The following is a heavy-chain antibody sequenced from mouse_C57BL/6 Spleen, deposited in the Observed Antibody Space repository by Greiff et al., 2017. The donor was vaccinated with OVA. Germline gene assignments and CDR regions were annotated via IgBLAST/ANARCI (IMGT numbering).Heavy chain of an antibody. CDR3: ARKVYYDYDGYAMDY. Sequence: QVQLKQPGAELVRPGSSVKLSCKASGYTFTSYWMHWVKQRPIQGLEWIGNIDPSDSETHYNQKFKDKATLTVDKSSSTAYMQLSSLTSEDSAVYYCARKVYYDYDGYAMDYWGQGTSVTVSS. J-gene: IGHJ4*01. CDR2: IDPSDSET. V-gene: IGHV1-52*01. D-gene: IGHD2-4*01. CDR1: GYTFTSYW.